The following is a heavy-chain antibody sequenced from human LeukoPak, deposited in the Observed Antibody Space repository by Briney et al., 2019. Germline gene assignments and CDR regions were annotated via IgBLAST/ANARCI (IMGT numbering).Heavy chain of an antibody. CDR2: IKQDGSEE. V-gene: IGHV3-7*03. CDR1: GFTFSSYW. J-gene: IGHJ6*02. CDR3: ARAEYCYYCGMDV. D-gene: IGHD2/OR15-2a*01. Sequence: GGSLRLSCAASGFTFSSYWMRWVRQAPGKGLEWVANIKQDGSEEYYVDSVKGRFTISRDNAKNSLYLQMNSLRAEDTAVYYCARAEYCYYCGMDVWGQGTTVIVSS.